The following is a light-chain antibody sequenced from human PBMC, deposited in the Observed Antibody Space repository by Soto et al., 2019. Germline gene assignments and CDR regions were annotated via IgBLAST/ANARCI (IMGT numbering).Light chain of an antibody. J-gene: IGLJ3*02. Sequence: QSVLTQPPSASGTPGQRVTISCSGSSSNIGTYTVNWYQQLPGAAPKLVMHSNNERPSGVPDRFSGSKSGTSASLAISGLQSEAEADYYCAAWDDGLKGVVFGVGTKLTVL. CDR3: AAWDDGLKGVV. CDR2: SNN. CDR1: SSNIGTYT. V-gene: IGLV1-44*01.